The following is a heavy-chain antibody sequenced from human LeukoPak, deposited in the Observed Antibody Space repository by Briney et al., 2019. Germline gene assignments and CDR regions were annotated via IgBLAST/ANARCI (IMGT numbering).Heavy chain of an antibody. CDR2: ISYDGSNK. V-gene: IGHV3-30-3*01. J-gene: IGHJ5*02. CDR3: ARDTNP. Sequence: GGSLRLSCAASGFTFSSYAMHWVRQAPGKGLEWVAVISYDGSNKYYADSVKGRFTISRDNSKNTLYLQMNSLRAEDTAVYYCARDTNPWGQGTLVTVSS. CDR1: GFTFSSYA.